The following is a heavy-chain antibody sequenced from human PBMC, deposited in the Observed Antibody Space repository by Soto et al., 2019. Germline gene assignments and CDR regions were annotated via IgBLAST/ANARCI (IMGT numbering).Heavy chain of an antibody. CDR3: ARRVYDNRLNYMYFDF. V-gene: IGHV4-4*02. J-gene: IGHJ4*02. D-gene: IGHD2-8*01. CDR2: IFHDGTA. CDR1: GVSVSSGNW. Sequence: PSESMSLTCAVSGVSVSSGNWGTWVRQTPQRGLEYIGEIFHDGTANYYPSFERRVAISVDTSKNQFSLKLTSVTAADTAIYFCARRVYDNRLNYMYFDFWGQGALVTVSS.